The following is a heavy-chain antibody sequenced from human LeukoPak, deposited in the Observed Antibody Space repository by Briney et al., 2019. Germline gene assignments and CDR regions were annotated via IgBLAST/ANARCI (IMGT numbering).Heavy chain of an antibody. J-gene: IGHJ3*02. CDR3: ARPTLFIVGGDDAFDI. V-gene: IGHV3-33*01. CDR2: IWYDGSNK. CDR1: GFTFSSYG. Sequence: PGRSLRLSCAASGFTFSSYGMHWVRQAPGKGLEWVAVIWYDGSNKYYADSVKGRFTISRDNPKNTLYLQMNSLRAEDTAVYYCARPTLFIVGGDDAFDIWGQGTMVTVSS. D-gene: IGHD1-26*01.